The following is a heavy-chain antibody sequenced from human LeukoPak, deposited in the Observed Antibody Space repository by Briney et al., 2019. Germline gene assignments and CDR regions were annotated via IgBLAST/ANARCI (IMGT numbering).Heavy chain of an antibody. CDR1: GGSISSYY. CDR2: IYYSGST. CDR3: ARHPTYYYDSSGYSRGYFDY. Sequence: PSETLSPTCTVSGGSISSYYWSWIRQPPGKGLEWIGYIYYSGSTNYNPSLKSRVTISVDTSKNQFSLKLSSVIAADTAVYYCARHPTYYYDSSGYSRGYFDYWGQGTLVTVSS. J-gene: IGHJ4*02. D-gene: IGHD3-22*01. V-gene: IGHV4-59*08.